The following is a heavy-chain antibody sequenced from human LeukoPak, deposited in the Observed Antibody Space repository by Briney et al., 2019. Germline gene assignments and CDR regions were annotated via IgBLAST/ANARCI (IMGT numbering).Heavy chain of an antibody. J-gene: IGHJ4*02. Sequence: SQTLSLTCTVSGGSISSGDYYWSWIRQPPGKGLEWIGYIYYSGSTNYNPSLKSRVTISIDTSKSRMSLKLISVTAADTAVYYCARDPIHRDDYNADWGQGALVSVSS. CDR1: GGSISSGDYY. D-gene: IGHD5-24*01. CDR3: ARDPIHRDDYNAD. CDR2: IYYSGST. V-gene: IGHV4-61*08.